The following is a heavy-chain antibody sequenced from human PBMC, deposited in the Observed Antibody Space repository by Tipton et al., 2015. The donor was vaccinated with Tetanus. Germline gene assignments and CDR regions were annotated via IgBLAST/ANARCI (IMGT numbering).Heavy chain of an antibody. J-gene: IGHJ4*02. D-gene: IGHD2-15*01. CDR3: ARPPLGYCGGGNCFAWFDC. V-gene: IGHV4-39*01. Sequence: TLSLTCTVSGGSISSGGYYWSWIRQHPGKGLEWIGTIYSGGSTYYNPSLKSRVTISVDTSKNQFSLKLSSVTAADTAVYYCARPPLGYCGGGNCFAWFDCWGQGALVTVSS. CDR1: GGSISSGGYY. CDR2: IYSGGST.